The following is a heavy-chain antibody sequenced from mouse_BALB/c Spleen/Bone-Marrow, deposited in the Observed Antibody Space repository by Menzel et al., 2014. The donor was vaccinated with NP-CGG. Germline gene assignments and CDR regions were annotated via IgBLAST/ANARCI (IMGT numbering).Heavy chain of an antibody. CDR1: GFAFSSYD. V-gene: IGHV5-12-1*01. D-gene: IGHD1-1*01. Sequence: EVKLMESGGGLVKPGGSLKLSCAASGFAFSSYDMSWVRRTPEKRLEWVAFISSGGDNTYYPDTVKGRFTISRDNAKNTLYLQMSSLKSEDTAKYYCARHTLYYYPSDYWGQGTTLTVSS. J-gene: IGHJ2*01. CDR2: ISSGGDNT. CDR3: ARHTLYYYPSDY.